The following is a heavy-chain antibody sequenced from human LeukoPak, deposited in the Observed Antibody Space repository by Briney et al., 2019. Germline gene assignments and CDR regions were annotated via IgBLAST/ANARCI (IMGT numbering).Heavy chain of an antibody. CDR1: GGSISSSSYY. CDR2: IYYSGST. CDR3: ATYSSSWYSWFDP. V-gene: IGHV4-39*01. D-gene: IGHD6-13*01. J-gene: IGHJ5*02. Sequence: SETLSLTCTVSGGSISSSSYYWGWIRQPPGKGLEWIGSIYYSGSTYYNPSLKSRVTISVDTSENQFSLKLSSVTAADTAVYYCATYSSSWYSWFDPWGQGTLVTVSS.